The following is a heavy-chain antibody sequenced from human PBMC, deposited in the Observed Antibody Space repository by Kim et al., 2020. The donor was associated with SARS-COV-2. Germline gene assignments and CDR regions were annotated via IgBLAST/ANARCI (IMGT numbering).Heavy chain of an antibody. J-gene: IGHJ6*03. CDR3: AKELVHSSSWVTYMDV. V-gene: IGHV3-23*01. D-gene: IGHD6-13*01. CDR1: GFTVNTYA. Sequence: GGSLRLSCAASGFTVNTYAMSWVRQIPGKGLEWVSIINASGSNIFYADSVHGRFTTSRDNSKNAVYLQMKSLRAEDTAVYYCAKELVHSSSWVTYMDVWGQGTTVTVSS. CDR2: INASGSNI.